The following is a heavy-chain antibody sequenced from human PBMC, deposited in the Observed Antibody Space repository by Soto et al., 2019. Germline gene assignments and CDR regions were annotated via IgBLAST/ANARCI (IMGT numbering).Heavy chain of an antibody. Sequence: SETLSLTCTVSGGSIRSYCWTWIRQPPGEGLEWIGCICNSGSTYYNPSLKSRVTISVDTSKNQFSLKLSSVTAADTAVYYCARYKRFYDFWSGYYAFDIWGQGTMVTVSS. CDR2: ICNSGST. CDR1: GGSIRSYC. J-gene: IGHJ3*02. D-gene: IGHD3-3*01. V-gene: IGHV4-59*12. CDR3: ARYKRFYDFWSGYYAFDI.